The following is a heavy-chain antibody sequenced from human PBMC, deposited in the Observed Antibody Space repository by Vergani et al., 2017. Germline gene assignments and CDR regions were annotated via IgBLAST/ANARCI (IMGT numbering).Heavy chain of an antibody. CDR3: ATKSCGTPGCQIGYFRE. J-gene: IGHJ1*01. CDR2: ISYDGTQK. CDR1: GFTSSYYG. D-gene: IGHD1-1*01. Sequence: QVHLVESGGGVVQPGRSLRLSCVVSGFTSSYYGMHWVRQAPGKGLEWVAVISYDGTQKYYADSVKGRFTLSRDNSKSNLYLQMNSLRTEDTAVYYCATKSCGTPGCQIGYFREWGQGTLVTVSS. V-gene: IGHV3-30*03.